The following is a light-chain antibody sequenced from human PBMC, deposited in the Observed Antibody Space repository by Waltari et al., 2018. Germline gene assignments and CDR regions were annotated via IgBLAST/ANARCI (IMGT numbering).Light chain of an antibody. CDR1: QSLSSN. Sequence: EIVMPPSPAPLSVSPGERATLSCRASQSLSSNLAWYQQKPGQAPRLLIYGASTRATGIPARFSGSGSGTEFTLTISSLQSEDFAVYYCQQYNNWPPWTFGQGTKVEIK. CDR3: QQYNNWPPWT. J-gene: IGKJ1*01. V-gene: IGKV3-15*01. CDR2: GAS.